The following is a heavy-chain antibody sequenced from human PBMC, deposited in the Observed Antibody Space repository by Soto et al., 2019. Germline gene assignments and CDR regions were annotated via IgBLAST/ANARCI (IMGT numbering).Heavy chain of an antibody. Sequence: QVQLVESGGGVVQPGRSLRLSCAASGFTFSTYGMHWVRQAPGKGLEWVAVISDDGSKKYYADSVKGRFTISRDNSKNMVYLQINSLRAEDTAVYYCGKDQIHAFDIWGQGTMVTVSS. CDR1: GFTFSTYG. CDR2: ISDDGSKK. J-gene: IGHJ3*02. CDR3: GKDQIHAFDI. V-gene: IGHV3-30*18.